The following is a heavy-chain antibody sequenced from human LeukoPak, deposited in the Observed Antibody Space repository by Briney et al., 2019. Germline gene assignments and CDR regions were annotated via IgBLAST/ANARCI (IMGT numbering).Heavy chain of an antibody. V-gene: IGHV3-48*04. CDR1: GFTFSGYS. J-gene: IGHJ3*02. CDR3: ARQALYDWVVDI. CDR2: ISSSSSTI. D-gene: IGHD3-16*01. Sequence: AGGSPRLSCAASGFTFSGYSMNWVRQAPGKGLEWVSYISSSSSTIYYADSVKGRFTISRDNAKNSLYLQMNSLRAEDTAVYYCARQALYDWVVDIWGQGTMVTVSS.